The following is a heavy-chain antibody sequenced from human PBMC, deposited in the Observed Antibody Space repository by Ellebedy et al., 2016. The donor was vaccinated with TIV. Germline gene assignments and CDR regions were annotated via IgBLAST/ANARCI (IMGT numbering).Heavy chain of an antibody. D-gene: IGHD2-21*02. Sequence: SETLSLTCTVSGDSITSDNYYWTWIRQPPGRGLEWIGYISYSDSTYYNPSLKSRVTTSIDTSKNQFSLKLNSVTAADTAVYFGARGVVVTGTYAFDIWGQGTMVTVSS. J-gene: IGHJ3*02. CDR2: ISYSDST. CDR3: ARGVVVTGTYAFDI. V-gene: IGHV4-30-4*01. CDR1: GDSITSDNYY.